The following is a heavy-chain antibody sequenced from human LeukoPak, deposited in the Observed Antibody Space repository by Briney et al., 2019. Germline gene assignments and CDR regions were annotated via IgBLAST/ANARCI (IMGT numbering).Heavy chain of an antibody. D-gene: IGHD2-15*01. CDR1: GYTLTELS. CDR2: FDPEDGET. CDR3: ATTVVVAATDLLY. J-gene: IGHJ4*02. V-gene: IGHV1-24*01. Sequence: GASVKVSCKVSGYTLTELSMHWVRHAPGKAREWRGGFDPEDGETIYAQKFQGRVNMTEDTSTDTGYMELSSLRSEDPAVYYCATTVVVAATDLLYWGQGTLVTVSS.